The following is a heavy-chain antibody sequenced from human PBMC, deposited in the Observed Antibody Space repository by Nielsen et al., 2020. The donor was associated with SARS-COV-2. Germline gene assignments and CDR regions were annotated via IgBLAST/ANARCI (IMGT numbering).Heavy chain of an antibody. CDR2: MNPNSGNT. J-gene: IGHJ6*02. Sequence: WVRQAPGQGLEWMGWMNPNSGNTGYAQKFQGRVTMTRNTSISTAYMELSSLRSEDTAVYYCARGRFITMVWGGPPHYYYGMDVWGQGTTVTVSS. CDR3: ARGRFITMVWGGPPHYYYGMDV. D-gene: IGHD3-10*01. V-gene: IGHV1-8*01.